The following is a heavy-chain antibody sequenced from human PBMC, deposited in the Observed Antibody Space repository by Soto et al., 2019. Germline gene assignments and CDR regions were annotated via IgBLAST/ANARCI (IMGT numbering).Heavy chain of an antibody. CDR1: GGSISSGGYS. V-gene: IGHV4-30-2*01. J-gene: IGHJ6*02. D-gene: IGHD3-10*01. Sequence: TLSLTCAVSGGSISSGGYSWSWIRQPPGKGPEWIGYIYHSGSTYYNPSLKSRVTISVDRSKNQFSLKLSSVTAADTAVYYCARGSGSYYNVGYYYGMDVWGQGTTVTVSS. CDR2: IYHSGST. CDR3: ARGSGSYYNVGYYYGMDV.